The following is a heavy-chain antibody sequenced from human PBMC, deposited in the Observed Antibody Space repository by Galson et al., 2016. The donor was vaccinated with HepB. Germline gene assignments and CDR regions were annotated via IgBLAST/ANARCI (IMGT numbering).Heavy chain of an antibody. CDR2: ISHNGVGT. V-gene: IGHV3-23*01. J-gene: IGHJ4*02. Sequence: SLRLSCAASEFTFSSYAMSWVRQAPGKGLEWVSCISHNGVGTFYADSVKGRFTISRDNSKNTVYLQMNSLGAEDTAVYYCAKDLWTGQQLAYYFDYWGQGTLVTVSS. D-gene: IGHD6-13*01. CDR3: AKDLWTGQQLAYYFDY. CDR1: EFTFSSYA.